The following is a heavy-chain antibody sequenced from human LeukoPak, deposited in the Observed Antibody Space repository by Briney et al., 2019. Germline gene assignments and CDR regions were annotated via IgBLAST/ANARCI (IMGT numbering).Heavy chain of an antibody. Sequence: GGSLRPSCAASGFTFSSYSMNWVRQAPGKGLEWVSSISSSSSYIYYADAVKGRFTISRDNAKNSLYLQMNSLRAEDTAVYHCARGAGYCSSTNCHLWFDYWGQGTLVTVSS. CDR1: GFTFSSYS. D-gene: IGHD2-2*01. CDR3: ARGAGYCSSTNCHLWFDY. CDR2: ISSSSSYI. J-gene: IGHJ4*02. V-gene: IGHV3-21*01.